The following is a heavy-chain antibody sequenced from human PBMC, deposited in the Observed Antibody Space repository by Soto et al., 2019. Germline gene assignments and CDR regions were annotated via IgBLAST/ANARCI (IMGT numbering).Heavy chain of an antibody. J-gene: IGHJ4*02. CDR1: GFTFSSYA. CDR3: AKERVAVAGKGASRPIDY. CDR2: ISGSGGST. Sequence: LRLSCAASGFTFSSYAMSWVRQAPGKGLEWVSAISGSGGSTYYADSVKGRFTISRDNSKNTLYLQMNSLRAEDTAVYYCAKERVAVAGKGASRPIDYWGQGTLVTVSS. D-gene: IGHD6-19*01. V-gene: IGHV3-23*01.